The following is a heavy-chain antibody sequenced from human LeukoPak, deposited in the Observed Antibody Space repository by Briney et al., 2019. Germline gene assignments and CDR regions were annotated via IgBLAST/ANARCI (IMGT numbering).Heavy chain of an antibody. CDR2: IYYSGST. CDR1: GGSSSSSRYY. V-gene: IGHV4-39*01. D-gene: IGHD6-6*01. J-gene: IGHJ4*02. Sequence: SETLSLTCTVSGGSSSSSRYYWGWNRQPPGKELEWIGSIYYSGSTYSNPSLKSRVTISVDTSKNQFSLKLSSVTAAGTAVYYRVWGGSSSSFAYYFDYWGQGTLVTVSS. CDR3: VWGGSSSSFAYYFDY.